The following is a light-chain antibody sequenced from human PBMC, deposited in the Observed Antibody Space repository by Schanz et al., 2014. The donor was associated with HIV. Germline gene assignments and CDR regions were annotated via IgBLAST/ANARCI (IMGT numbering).Light chain of an antibody. J-gene: IGKJ2*01. Sequence: EIVLTQSPGTLSLSPGERATLSCRASQSSSTYLAWYQHKPGQAPRLLIYGASTRATGIPDRFSGSGSGTDFTLTISRLEPEDFAVYYCQQRKSWPPYTFGQGTRLEIK. CDR2: GAS. CDR1: QSSSTY. CDR3: QQRKSWPPYT. V-gene: IGKV3-20*01.